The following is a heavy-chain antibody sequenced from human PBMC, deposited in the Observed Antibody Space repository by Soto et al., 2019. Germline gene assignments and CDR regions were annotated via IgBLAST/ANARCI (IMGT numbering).Heavy chain of an antibody. CDR2: IYWNDDK. V-gene: IGHV2-5*01. CDR1: GFSLSTSGVG. Sequence: QITLKESGPTLVKPTQTLTLTCTFSGFSLSTSGVGVGWIRQPPGKALEWLALIYWNDDKRYSPSLKSRLTITKDTSKNQVVLTMTNMDPVDTARYYCAHRPRDDFWSGLFDYWGQGTLVTVSS. CDR3: AHRPRDDFWSGLFDY. D-gene: IGHD3-3*01. J-gene: IGHJ4*02.